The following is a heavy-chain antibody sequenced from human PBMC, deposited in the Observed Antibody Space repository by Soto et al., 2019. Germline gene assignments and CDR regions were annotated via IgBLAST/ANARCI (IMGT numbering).Heavy chain of an antibody. V-gene: IGHV3-30*03. Sequence: QVQLVESGGGVVQPGRSLRLSCAASGFTFSSYGMHWVRQAPGKGLEWVAVISYDGSNKYYADSVKGRFTISRDNSKNTLYLQMISLRAEDTAVYYCLGYPRNDNVTSGYDEFDYWGQGTLVTVSS. D-gene: IGHD5-12*01. J-gene: IGHJ4*02. CDR1: GFTFSSYG. CDR2: ISYDGSNK. CDR3: LGYPRNDNVTSGYDEFDY.